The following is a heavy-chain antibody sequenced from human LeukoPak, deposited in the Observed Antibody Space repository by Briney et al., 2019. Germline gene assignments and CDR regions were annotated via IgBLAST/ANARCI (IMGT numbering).Heavy chain of an antibody. CDR2: IDSDGSST. Sequence: GGSLRLSCAASGFTFSSYWMHWVRQAPGKGLVWVSRIDSDGSSTSYADSVKGRFTISRDNAKNTLYLQMNSLRAEDTAVYYCARWYSSGWYSDYWGQGTLVTVSS. CDR1: GFTFSSYW. J-gene: IGHJ4*02. D-gene: IGHD6-19*01. V-gene: IGHV3-74*01. CDR3: ARWYSSGWYSDY.